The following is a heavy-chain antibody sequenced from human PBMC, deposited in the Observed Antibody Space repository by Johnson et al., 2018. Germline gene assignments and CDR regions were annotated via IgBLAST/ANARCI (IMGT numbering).Heavy chain of an antibody. V-gene: IGHV3-33*01. D-gene: IGHD2-8*02. CDR2: IWYDGSNK. J-gene: IGHJ3*02. Sequence: QVQLVESGGGVVQPGRSLKLSCVASGFTFSSHGMHWVRQAPGKGLEWVAVIWYDGSNKYYADSVKGRFTISRDNSKNTRSLQMNTLRAEDTAVYYCAGWGMDKVFDIWSQGTMVTVSS. CDR1: GFTFSSHG. CDR3: AGWGMDKVFDI.